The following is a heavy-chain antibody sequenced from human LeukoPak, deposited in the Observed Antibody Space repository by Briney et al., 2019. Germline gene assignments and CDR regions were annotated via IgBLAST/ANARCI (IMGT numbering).Heavy chain of an antibody. J-gene: IGHJ4*02. CDR3: ARVLRYDFWSAYYFDY. CDR1: GYTFNSYD. V-gene: IGHV1-18*01. CDR2: ISTYNGNT. Sequence: ASVKVSCKASGYTFNSYDISWVRQAPGQGLEWMAWISTYNGNTNYALKVQGRATMTTDTSTSTAYMELRSLRSDDTAVYYCARVLRYDFWSAYYFDYWGQGTLVTVSA. D-gene: IGHD3-3*01.